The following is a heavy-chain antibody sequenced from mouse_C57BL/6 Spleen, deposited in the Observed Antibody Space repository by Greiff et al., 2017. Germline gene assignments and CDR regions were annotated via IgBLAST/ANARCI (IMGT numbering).Heavy chain of an antibody. CDR3: ATICYDYDVGFAY. CDR1: GYTFTDYY. CDR2: INPNNGGT. V-gene: IGHV1-26*01. D-gene: IGHD2-4*01. J-gene: IGHJ3*01. Sequence: EVQLQQSGPELVKPGASVKISCKASGYTFTDYYMNWVKQSHGKSLEWIGDINPNNGGTSYNQKFKGKATLTVDKSSSTAYMGLRSLTSEDSAVYYCATICYDYDVGFAYWGQGTLVTVSA.